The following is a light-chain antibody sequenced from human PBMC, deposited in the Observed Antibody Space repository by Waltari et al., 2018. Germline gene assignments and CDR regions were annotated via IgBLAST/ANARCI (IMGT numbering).Light chain of an antibody. CDR1: KLGNEY. V-gene: IGLV3-1*01. CDR3: QAWDSSTAHVL. Sequence: SYELTQPPSVSVSPGQTASITCSGAKLGNEYACWYQQKPGQSPVLVIYQDDKRPSGIPERFSGSNSGNTSTLTISGTQAMDEADYYCQAWDSSTAHVLFGGGTKLTVL. CDR2: QDD. J-gene: IGLJ2*01.